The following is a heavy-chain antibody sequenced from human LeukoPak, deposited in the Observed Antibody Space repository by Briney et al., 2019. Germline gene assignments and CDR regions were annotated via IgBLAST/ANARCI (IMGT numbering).Heavy chain of an antibody. Sequence: PGGSLRLSCAASGFTFSSYEMNWVRQAPGKGLEWVSYISSSGSTIYYADSVKCRFTISRDNAKNSLYLQMNSLRAEDTAVYYWARRWFRSGIRYFDWFLQTPPIGVGNDVWGKGTTVTVSS. CDR2: ISSSGSTI. D-gene: IGHD3-9*01. CDR1: GFTFSSYE. CDR3: ARRWFRSGIRYFDWFLQTPPIGVGNDV. J-gene: IGHJ6*04. V-gene: IGHV3-48*03.